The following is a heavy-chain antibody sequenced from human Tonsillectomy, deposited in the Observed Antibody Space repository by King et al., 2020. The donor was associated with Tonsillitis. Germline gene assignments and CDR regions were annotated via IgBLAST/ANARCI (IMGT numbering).Heavy chain of an antibody. D-gene: IGHD6-13*01. CDR2: ISYDGSNK. CDR1: GFTFSSYA. V-gene: IGHV3-30-3*01. J-gene: IGHJ6*02. CDR3: ARDGAEAGNEYYYGMDV. Sequence: VQLVESGGGVVQPGRSLRLSCAASGFTFSSYAMHWVRQAPGKGLEWVAVISYDGSNKYYADSVKGRFTISRDNSKNTLYLQMNSLRAEDTAVYYCARDGAEAGNEYYYGMDVWGQGTTVTVSS.